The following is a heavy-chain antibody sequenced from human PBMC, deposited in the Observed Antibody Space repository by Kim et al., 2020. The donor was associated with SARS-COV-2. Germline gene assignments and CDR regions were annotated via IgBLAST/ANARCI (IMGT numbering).Heavy chain of an antibody. Sequence: GGSLRLSCAASGFTFSSYEMNWVRQAPGKGLEWVSYISSSGSTVYYADSVKGRFTISRDNAKNSLYLQMNSLRAEDTAVYYCLLRYFDWYNWGDAFDIWGQGTMVTVSS. D-gene: IGHD3-9*01. V-gene: IGHV3-48*03. CDR3: LLRYFDWYNWGDAFDI. CDR1: GFTFSSYE. J-gene: IGHJ3*02. CDR2: ISSSGSTV.